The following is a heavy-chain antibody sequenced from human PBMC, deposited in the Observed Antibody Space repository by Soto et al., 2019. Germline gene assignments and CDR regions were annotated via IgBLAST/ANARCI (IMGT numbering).Heavy chain of an antibody. CDR3: ARQPPSYNWNYIYYYYMDV. D-gene: IGHD1-7*01. Sequence: SETLSLTCTVSGGSISSSSYYWGWIRQPPGKGLEWIGSIYYSGSTYYNSSLKSRVTISVDTSKNQFSLKLSSVTAADTAVYYCARQPPSYNWNYIYYYYMDVWGKGTTVTVSS. J-gene: IGHJ6*03. CDR2: IYYSGST. CDR1: GGSISSSSYY. V-gene: IGHV4-39*01.